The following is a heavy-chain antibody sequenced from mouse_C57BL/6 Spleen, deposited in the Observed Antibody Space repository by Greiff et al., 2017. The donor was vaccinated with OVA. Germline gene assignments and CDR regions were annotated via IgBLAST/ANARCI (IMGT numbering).Heavy chain of an antibody. CDR2: ISYDGSN. CDR3: ARRGNYVPFDY. D-gene: IGHD2-1*01. Sequence: VQLKESGPGLVKPSQSLSLTCSVTGYSITSGYYWNWIRQFPGNKLEWMGYISYDGSNNYNPSLKNRISITRDTSKNQFFLKLNSVTTEDTATYYCARRGNYVPFDYWGQGTTLTVSS. J-gene: IGHJ2*01. CDR1: GYSITSGYY. V-gene: IGHV3-6*01.